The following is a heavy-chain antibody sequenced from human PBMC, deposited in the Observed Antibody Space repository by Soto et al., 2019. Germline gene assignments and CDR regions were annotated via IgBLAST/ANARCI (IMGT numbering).Heavy chain of an antibody. V-gene: IGHV3-7*04. CDR3: SGGTGWFVTD. D-gene: IGHD6-19*01. CDR2: IKQDGSER. CDR1: GFTFSGYW. Sequence: EVQLVESGGGLVQPGGSLRLSCAASGFTFSGYWMNWVRQAPGKGLEWVANIKQDGSERYYVDSVKGRFTISRDNAKKSLYLQIDSLRDEDTAVYYCSGGTGWFVTDWGQGTLVTVSS. J-gene: IGHJ1*01.